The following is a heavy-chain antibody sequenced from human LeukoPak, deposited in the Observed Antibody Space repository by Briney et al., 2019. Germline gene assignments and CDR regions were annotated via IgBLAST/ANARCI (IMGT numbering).Heavy chain of an antibody. CDR2: ISGSGGST. CDR3: AKDILTGYPSSLTFDY. CDR1: GFTFSSYA. Sequence: GGSLRLSCAASGFTFSSYAMSWVRQAPGKGLEWVSAISGSGGSTYYADSVKGRFTISRDNSKNTLYLQMNSLRAEDTAVYYCAKDILTGYPSSLTFDYWGQGTLVIVSS. J-gene: IGHJ4*02. V-gene: IGHV3-23*01. D-gene: IGHD3-9*01.